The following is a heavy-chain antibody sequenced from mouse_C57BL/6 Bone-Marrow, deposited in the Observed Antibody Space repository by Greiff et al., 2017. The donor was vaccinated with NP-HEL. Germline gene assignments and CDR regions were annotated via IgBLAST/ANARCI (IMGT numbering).Heavy chain of an antibody. V-gene: IGHV1-4*01. CDR3: ARSGGLRRSLAY. J-gene: IGHJ3*01. D-gene: IGHD2-4*01. CDR1: GYTFTSYT. Sequence: VKLMESGAELARPGASVKMSCKASGYTFTSYTMHWVKQRPGQGLEWIGYINPSSGYPKYNQKFKDKATLTADQSSSTAYMQLSSLTSEDSAVYYCARSGGLRRSLAYWGQGTLVTVSA. CDR2: INPSSGYP.